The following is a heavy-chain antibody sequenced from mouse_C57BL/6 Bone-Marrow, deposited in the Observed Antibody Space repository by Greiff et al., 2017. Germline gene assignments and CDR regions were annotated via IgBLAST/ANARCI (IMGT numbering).Heavy chain of an antibody. V-gene: IGHV5-4*01. J-gene: IGHJ2*01. CDR1: GFTFSSYA. Sequence: EVKLVESGGGLVKPGGSLKLSCAASGFTFSSYAMSWVRQTPEKRLEWVATISDGGSYTYYPDNVKGRFTISRDNAKNNLYLQMSHLKSEDTAMYYCAREGDLRVYFDYWGQGTTLTVSS. CDR3: AREGDLRVYFDY. CDR2: ISDGGSYT. D-gene: IGHD1-1*01.